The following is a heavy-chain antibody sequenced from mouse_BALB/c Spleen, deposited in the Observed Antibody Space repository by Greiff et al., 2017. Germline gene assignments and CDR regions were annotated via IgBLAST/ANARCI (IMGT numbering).Heavy chain of an antibody. Sequence: VHVKQSGPELVKPGASVKMSCKASGYTFTSYVMHWVKQKPGQGLEWIGYINPYNDGTKYNEKFKGKATLTSDKSSSTAYMELSSLTSEDSAVYYCARGASTAYAMDYWGQGTSVTVSS. V-gene: IGHV1-14*01. CDR3: ARGASTAYAMDY. CDR1: GYTFTSYV. D-gene: IGHD1-2*01. CDR2: INPYNDGT. J-gene: IGHJ4*01.